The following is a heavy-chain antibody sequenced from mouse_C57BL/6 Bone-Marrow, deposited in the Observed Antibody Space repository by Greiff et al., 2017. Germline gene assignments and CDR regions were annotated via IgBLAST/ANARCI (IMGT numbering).Heavy chain of an antibody. D-gene: IGHD3-1*01. V-gene: IGHV1-50*01. Sequence: VQLQQPGAELVKPGASVKLSCKASGYTFTSYWMQWVKQRPGQGLEWIGEIDPSDSSTNYNQKFKGKATLTVDTSSSTAYMQLSSLTSEDSAVYYCARSGEYFDVWGTGTTVTVSS. CDR1: GYTFTSYW. CDR2: IDPSDSST. CDR3: ARSGEYFDV. J-gene: IGHJ1*03.